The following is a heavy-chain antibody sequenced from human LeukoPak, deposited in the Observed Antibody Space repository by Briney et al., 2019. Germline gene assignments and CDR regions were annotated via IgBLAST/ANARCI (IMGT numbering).Heavy chain of an antibody. J-gene: IGHJ5*01. Sequence: GGSLRLSCAGSGFSVSNYYMNWVRQAPGKGLEWVSLIRDSGETFYADSVKGRFTISRDNSKNTAYLQMNRLRVEDTAVYFCARDRAVTQVWVEFDSWGQGTLVTVSS. CDR1: GFSVSNYY. V-gene: IGHV3-66*03. CDR3: ARDRAVTQVWVEFDS. CDR2: IRDSGET. D-gene: IGHD3-16*01.